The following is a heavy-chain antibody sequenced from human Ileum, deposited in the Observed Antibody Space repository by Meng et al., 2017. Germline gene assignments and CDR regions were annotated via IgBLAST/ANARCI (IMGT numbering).Heavy chain of an antibody. CDR3: ARREYDSRGYYFDY. Sequence: QVQLQESGPGLVKPSQTLSLPCTVSGGSISSDYWSWIRQPPGKGLEWIGYIYYNGSTNYNPSLKSRLTMSVDTSKNQFSLKLSSVTAADTAVYYCARREYDSRGYYFDYWGQGTLVTVSS. D-gene: IGHD3-22*01. V-gene: IGHV4-59*08. J-gene: IGHJ4*02. CDR2: IYYNGST. CDR1: GGSISSDY.